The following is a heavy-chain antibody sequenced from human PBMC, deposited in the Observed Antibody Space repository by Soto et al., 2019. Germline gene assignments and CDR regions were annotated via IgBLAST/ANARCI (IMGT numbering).Heavy chain of an antibody. CDR1: GFTFTSYW. Sequence: PGESLKISCEVSGFTFTSYWIAWVRQLPGKGLEWLGSVYPGDSDRRDNPTFQGHVTMSVDKSSNTVYLQWSSLNASDTAMYYCARGGNQLEYWGQGVLVTVSS. J-gene: IGHJ4*02. V-gene: IGHV5-51*01. D-gene: IGHD6-25*01. CDR3: ARGGNQLEY. CDR2: VYPGDSDR.